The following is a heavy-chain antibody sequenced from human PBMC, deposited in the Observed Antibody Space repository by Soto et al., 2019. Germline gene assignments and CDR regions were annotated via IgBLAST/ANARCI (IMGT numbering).Heavy chain of an antibody. Sequence: SETLSLTCTVSGGSISSSSYYWGWIRQPPGKGLEWIGSIYYSGSTYYNPSLKSRVTISVDTSKNQFSLKLSSVTAADTAVYYCARHGSSEYSGYLGYWGQGTLVTVSS. CDR3: ARHGSSEYSGYLGY. D-gene: IGHD5-12*01. CDR1: GGSISSSSYY. J-gene: IGHJ4*02. V-gene: IGHV4-39*01. CDR2: IYYSGST.